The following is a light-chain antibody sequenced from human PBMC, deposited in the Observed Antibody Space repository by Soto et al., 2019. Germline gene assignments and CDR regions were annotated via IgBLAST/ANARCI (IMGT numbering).Light chain of an antibody. V-gene: IGKV3-20*01. Sequence: EIVLTQSPGTLSMSPGERATLSCRASQSISSNYLAWYQQKPGQAPRLLIYGASSRATGIPDRFSGSGSETDFTLTISRLEAEDFAVYYCQQYGSSPRTFGQGTKVEFK. CDR3: QQYGSSPRT. CDR2: GAS. J-gene: IGKJ1*01. CDR1: QSISSNY.